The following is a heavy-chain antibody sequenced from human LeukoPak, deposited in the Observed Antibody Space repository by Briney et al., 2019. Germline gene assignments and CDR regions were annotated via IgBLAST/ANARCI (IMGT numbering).Heavy chain of an antibody. J-gene: IGHJ4*02. CDR2: MSPNSGDT. Sequence: ASVKVSCKASGYTFTNYDINWVRQAAGRGLEWIGWMSPNSGDTGYAQTFQDRVTMTRDTSIDTAYMELSSLISEDSAVYYCARGPPFNSTLGHWGQGTLVTVSS. CDR3: ARGPPFNSTLGH. V-gene: IGHV1-8*01. CDR1: GYTFTNYD. D-gene: IGHD2/OR15-2a*01.